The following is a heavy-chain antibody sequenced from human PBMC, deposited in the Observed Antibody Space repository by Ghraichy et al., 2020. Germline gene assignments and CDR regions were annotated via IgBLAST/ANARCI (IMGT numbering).Heavy chain of an antibody. CDR1: GGSFSGYY. Sequence: SQTLSLTCAVYGGSFSGYYWSWIRQPPGKGLEWIGEINHSGSTNYNPSLKSRVTISVDTSKNQFSLKLSSVTAADTAVYYCARVYLAVALPNWFDPWGQGTLVTVSS. D-gene: IGHD6-19*01. CDR2: INHSGST. J-gene: IGHJ5*02. CDR3: ARVYLAVALPNWFDP. V-gene: IGHV4-34*01.